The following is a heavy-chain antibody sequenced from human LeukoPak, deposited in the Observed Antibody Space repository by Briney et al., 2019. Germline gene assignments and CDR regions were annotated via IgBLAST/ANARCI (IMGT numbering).Heavy chain of an antibody. CDR2: ISAYNGNT. D-gene: IGHD3-10*01. V-gene: IGHV1-18*01. J-gene: IGHJ4*02. CDR3: ARDWAIWFGELFLNGENFDY. CDR1: GYTFTSYG. Sequence: ASVEVYCKASGYTFTSYGISWVRQAPGQGLGWMRWISAYNGNTNYAQKLQGRVTMTTDTSTSTAYMELRSLRSDDTAVYYCARDWAIWFGELFLNGENFDYWGQGTLVTVSS.